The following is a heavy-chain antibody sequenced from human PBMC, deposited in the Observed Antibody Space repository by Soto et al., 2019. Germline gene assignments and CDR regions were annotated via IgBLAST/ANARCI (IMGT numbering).Heavy chain of an antibody. V-gene: IGHV2-5*02. D-gene: IGHD6-19*01. CDR3: AHRGIGVAGTRRNVAQFQH. J-gene: IGHJ1*01. CDR2: IYWDDDK. CDR1: GFSLSTSGVG. Sequence: SGPTLVNPTHTLTLTCTFSGFSLSTSGVGVGWIRQPPGKTLEWLALIYWDDDKRYSPSLKSRLTITKDTSKNKVVLTMTNMDPVDTATYYCAHRGIGVAGTRRNVAQFQHWGKGTLVTLPS.